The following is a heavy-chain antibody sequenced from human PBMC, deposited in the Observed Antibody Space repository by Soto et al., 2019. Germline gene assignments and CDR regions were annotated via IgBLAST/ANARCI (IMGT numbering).Heavy chain of an antibody. J-gene: IGHJ3*02. CDR2: IYYSGST. CDR3: ARERVIVVVSRGAFDI. CDR1: GGSISSGGYY. V-gene: IGHV4-31*03. D-gene: IGHD3-22*01. Sequence: PSETLSLTCTVSGGSISSGGYYWSWIRQHPGKGLEWIGYIYYSGSTYYNPSLKSRVTISVDTSKSQFSLKLSSVTAADTAVYYCARERVIVVVSRGAFDIWGQGTMVTVSS.